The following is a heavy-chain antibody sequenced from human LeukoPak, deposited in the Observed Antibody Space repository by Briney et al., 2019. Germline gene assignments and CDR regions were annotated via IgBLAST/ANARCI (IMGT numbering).Heavy chain of an antibody. CDR3: AGNRAGWFDP. Sequence: GGSLRLSCAASGFTFSSYWMHWVRQAPGKGLVWVSRINTDGSTTTYADSVKGRFTISRDNAKNTLYLQVNSLRAEDTAVYYCAGNRAGWFDPWGQGTLVTVSS. CDR2: INTDGSTT. CDR1: GFTFSSYW. V-gene: IGHV3-74*01. J-gene: IGHJ5*02. D-gene: IGHD2/OR15-2a*01.